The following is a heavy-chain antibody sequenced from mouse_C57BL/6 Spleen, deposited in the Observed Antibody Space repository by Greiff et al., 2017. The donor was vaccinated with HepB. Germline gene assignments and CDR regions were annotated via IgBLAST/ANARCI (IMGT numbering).Heavy chain of an antibody. Sequence: VKLQQPGTELAKPGASVKLSCKASGYTFTSYWMHWVKQRPGQGLEWIGNINPSNGGTNYNEKFKSKATLTVDKSSSTAYMQLSSLTSEDSAVYYCARSGYDYDAMDYWGQGTSVTVSS. CDR2: INPSNGGT. J-gene: IGHJ4*01. CDR1: GYTFTSYW. V-gene: IGHV1-53*01. CDR3: ARSGYDYDAMDY. D-gene: IGHD2-10*02.